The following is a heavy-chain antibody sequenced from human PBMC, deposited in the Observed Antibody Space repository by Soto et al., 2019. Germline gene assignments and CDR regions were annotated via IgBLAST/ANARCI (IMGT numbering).Heavy chain of an antibody. D-gene: IGHD3-16*02. CDR1: GYTFTSYG. J-gene: IGHJ3*02. V-gene: IGHV1-18*01. CDR2: ISAYNGNT. CDR3: ARGSNDYIWGSYRYLAFDI. Sequence: QVQLVQSGAEVKKPGASVKVSCKASGYTFTSYGISWVRQAPGQGLEWMGWISAYNGNTNYAQKLQGRVTMTTDTSTSTAYMELRSLRSDDTAVYYCARGSNDYIWGSYRYLAFDIWGQGTMVTVSS.